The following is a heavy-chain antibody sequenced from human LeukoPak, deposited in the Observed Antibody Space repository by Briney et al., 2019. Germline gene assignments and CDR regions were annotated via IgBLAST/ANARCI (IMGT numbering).Heavy chain of an antibody. Sequence: GGPLRLSCAASGFTFSSYWLSWVRQAPGKGLEWVANIKQDGSESHYVDSVKGRFTISRDNAKNSLYLQMNSLRAEDTAVYYCARVISYYDSSGYIDNWFDPWGQGTLVTVSS. CDR1: GFTFSSYW. V-gene: IGHV3-7*01. J-gene: IGHJ5*02. CDR3: ARVISYYDSSGYIDNWFDP. D-gene: IGHD3-22*01. CDR2: IKQDGSES.